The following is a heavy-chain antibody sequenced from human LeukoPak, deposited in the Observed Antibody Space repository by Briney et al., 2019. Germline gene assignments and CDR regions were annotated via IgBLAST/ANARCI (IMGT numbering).Heavy chain of an antibody. CDR3: ARDLVTTVVTPHFDY. Sequence: SVKVSCKASGGTFSSYAISWVRQAPGQGLGWMGRIIPILGIANYAQKFQGRVTITADKSTSTAYMELSSLRSEDTAVYYCARDLVTTVVTPHFDYWGQGTLVTVSS. CDR2: IIPILGIA. V-gene: IGHV1-69*04. D-gene: IGHD4-23*01. CDR1: GGTFSSYA. J-gene: IGHJ4*02.